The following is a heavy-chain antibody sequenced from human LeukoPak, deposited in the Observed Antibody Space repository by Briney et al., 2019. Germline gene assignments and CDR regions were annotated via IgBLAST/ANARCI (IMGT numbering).Heavy chain of an antibody. CDR3: ARSSRGAAAGFDY. V-gene: IGHV4-59*08. Sequence: SETLSLTCTVSGGSISSYYWSWIRQPPGKGLEWIGYIYYTGSTNFNPSLKSRVTISLDTSKNQFSLKLDSMTAADTAVYHCARSSRGAAAGFDYWSQGTLVTVSS. D-gene: IGHD6-13*01. CDR1: GGSISSYY. CDR2: IYYTGST. J-gene: IGHJ4*02.